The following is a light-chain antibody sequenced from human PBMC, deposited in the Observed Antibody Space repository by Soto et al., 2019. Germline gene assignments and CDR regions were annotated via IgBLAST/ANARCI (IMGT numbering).Light chain of an antibody. V-gene: IGKV3-20*01. Sequence: EIVLTQSPGTLSLSPGERATLSCRASQSVTSSYLAWYQQRRGQAPRLLIYDASSRATGIPDRFSGSGSGTDFSLIISRLEPEDVAVYYCQQYGSCPRTFGQGTKLEIK. CDR3: QQYGSCPRT. J-gene: IGKJ2*01. CDR1: QSVTSSY. CDR2: DAS.